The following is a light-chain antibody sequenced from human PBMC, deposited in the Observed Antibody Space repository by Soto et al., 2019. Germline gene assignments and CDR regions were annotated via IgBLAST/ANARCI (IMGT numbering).Light chain of an antibody. J-gene: IGLJ3*02. Sequence: QSALTQPASVSGSPGQSITISCTGNSSDVGGYNYVSWYQQHPGKAPKLMIYEVSNRPSGVSNRFSGSKSGNTASLTISGLQAEDEADYYCRSYTSSSTPWVFGGGTKLTVL. CDR1: SSDVGGYNY. CDR3: RSYTSSSTPWV. V-gene: IGLV2-14*01. CDR2: EVS.